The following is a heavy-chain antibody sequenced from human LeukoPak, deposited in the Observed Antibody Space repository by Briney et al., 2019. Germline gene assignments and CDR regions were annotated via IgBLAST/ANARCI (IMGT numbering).Heavy chain of an antibody. V-gene: IGHV3-23*01. CDR3: AKDDYGGYVADY. J-gene: IGHJ4*02. CDR1: GFTFSSYA. CDR2: ISGSGGST. D-gene: IGHD4-17*01. Sequence: GGSLRLSCAASGFTFSSYAMSWVRQAPGKGLEWGSAISGSGGSTYYADAVKGRFTISRDNSKSTLYLQMNSLSAEDTAVYYCAKDDYGGYVADYWGQGTLVTVSS.